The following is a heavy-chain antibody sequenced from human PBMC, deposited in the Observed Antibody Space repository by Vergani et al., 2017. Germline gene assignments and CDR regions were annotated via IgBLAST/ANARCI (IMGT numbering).Heavy chain of an antibody. V-gene: IGHV5-51*01. Sequence: EVQLVQSGAEVKKPGESLKISCKGSGYSFTSYWIGWVRQMPGKGLEWMGITYPGDSDTRYSPSFQGQVTIAADKSISTAYLQWSSLKASDTAMYYCARHGYYDSSGYYSPGAFDIWGQGTMVTVSS. D-gene: IGHD3-22*01. CDR3: ARHGYYDSSGYYSPGAFDI. CDR2: TYPGDSDT. CDR1: GYSFTSYW. J-gene: IGHJ3*02.